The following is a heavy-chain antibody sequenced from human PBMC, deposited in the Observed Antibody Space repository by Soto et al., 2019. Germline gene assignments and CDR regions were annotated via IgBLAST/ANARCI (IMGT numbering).Heavy chain of an antibody. D-gene: IGHD6-19*01. V-gene: IGHV3-30*18. CDR3: AKGRGIVVAGRMS. CDR2: ISYDGSNK. Sequence: QVQLVESGGGVVQPGRSLRVSCATSGFNFRGYAMHWVRQAPGKGPEWVAGISYDGSNKFYADSVKGRFTISRDTYTNTLYLQMESLRPDDTAVYYCAKGRGIVVAGRMSWGQGTLVTVS. J-gene: IGHJ4*02. CDR1: GFNFRGYA.